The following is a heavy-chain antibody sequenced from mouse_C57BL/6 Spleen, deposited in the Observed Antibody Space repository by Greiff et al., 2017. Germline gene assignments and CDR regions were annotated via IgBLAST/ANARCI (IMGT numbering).Heavy chain of an antibody. CDR3: ARWAYYSNYVIFDY. CDR2: INPNYGTT. J-gene: IGHJ2*01. CDR1: GYSFTDYN. Sequence: VQLKESGPELVKPGASVKISCKASGYSFTDYNMNWVKQSNGKSLEWIGVINPNYGTTSYNQKFKGKATLTVDQSSSTAYMQLNSLTSEDSAVYYCARWAYYSNYVIFDYWGQGTTLTVSS. V-gene: IGHV1-39*01. D-gene: IGHD2-5*01.